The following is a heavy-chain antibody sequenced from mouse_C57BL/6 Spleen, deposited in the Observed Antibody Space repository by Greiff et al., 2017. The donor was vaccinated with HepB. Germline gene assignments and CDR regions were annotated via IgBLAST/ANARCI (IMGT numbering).Heavy chain of an antibody. D-gene: IGHD5-1-1*01. CDR3: ATQNPYSGLREFDY. Sequence: QVQLQQPGAELVKPGASVKMSCKASGYTFTSYWITWVKQRPGQGLEWIGDIYPGSGSTNYNEKFKSKATLTVDTSSSTAYMQLSSLTSEDSAVYYCATQNPYSGLREFDYWGQGTTLTVAS. J-gene: IGHJ2*01. CDR2: IYPGSGST. V-gene: IGHV1-55*01. CDR1: GYTFTSYW.